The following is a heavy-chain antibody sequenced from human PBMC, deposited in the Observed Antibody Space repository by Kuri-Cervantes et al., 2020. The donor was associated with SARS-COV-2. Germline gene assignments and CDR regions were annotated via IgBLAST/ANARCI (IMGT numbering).Heavy chain of an antibody. CDR2: IYTSGST. V-gene: IGHV4-4*07. D-gene: IGHD2-15*01. CDR1: GGSISSYY. J-gene: IGHJ6*03. CDR3: ARGQGVAVPVALLVFLGYYMDV. Sequence: ESLKISCTVSGGSISSYYWSWIRQPAGKGLEWIGRIYTSGSTNYNPSLKSRVTMSVDTSKNQFSLKLSSVTAADTAVYFCARGQGVAVPVALLVFLGYYMDVWGKGTTVTVSS.